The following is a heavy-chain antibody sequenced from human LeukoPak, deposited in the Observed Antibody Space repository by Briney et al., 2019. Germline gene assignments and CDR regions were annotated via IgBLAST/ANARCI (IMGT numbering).Heavy chain of an antibody. V-gene: IGHV3-21*01. CDR1: GFILSTYD. J-gene: IGHJ6*02. D-gene: IGHD2-2*01. CDR2: ISSGSSYI. CDR3: ARASCISASCFYGMDV. Sequence: GGSLRLSCAASGFILSTYDMNWVRQAPGKGLEWVSSISSGSSYIYYADSVKGRFTISRDNAKNSLYLQMNSLRAEDTAVYYCARASCISASCFYGMDVWGQGTTVTVSS.